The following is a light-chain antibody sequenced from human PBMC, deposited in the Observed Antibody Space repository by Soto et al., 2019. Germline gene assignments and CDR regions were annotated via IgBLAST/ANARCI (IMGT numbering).Light chain of an antibody. CDR2: GNS. Sequence: QAVVTQPPSVSGAPGQRVTISCTGSSSNIGAGYDVHWYQQLPGTAPKLLIYGNSNRPSGVPDRFSGSKSGTSASLAITGLQAEDEADYYCQSYDSSLSGSVFGGGTKVTRP. J-gene: IGLJ2*01. CDR3: QSYDSSLSGSV. CDR1: SSNIGAGYD. V-gene: IGLV1-40*01.